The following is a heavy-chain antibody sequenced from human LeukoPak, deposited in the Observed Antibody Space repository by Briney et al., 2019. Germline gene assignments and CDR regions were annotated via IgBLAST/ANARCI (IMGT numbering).Heavy chain of an antibody. CDR2: INHSGST. J-gene: IGHJ4*02. Sequence: SETLSLTCAVYGGSFSGYYWSWIRQPPGKGLEWIGEINHSGSTNYNPSLKSRVTISVDTSKNQFSLKLSSVTAADTAVYYCARERNNWNYGGWNYWGQGTLVTVSS. D-gene: IGHD1-7*01. CDR3: ARERNNWNYGGWNY. CDR1: GGSFSGYY. V-gene: IGHV4-34*01.